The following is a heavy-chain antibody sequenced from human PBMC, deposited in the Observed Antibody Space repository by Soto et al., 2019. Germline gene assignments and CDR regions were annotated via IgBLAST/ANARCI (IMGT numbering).Heavy chain of an antibody. CDR2: IYYSGST. J-gene: IGHJ3*02. Sequence: QVQLQESGPGLVKPSETLSLTCTVSGGSISSYYWSWIRQPPGKGLEWIGYIYYSGSTNYNPSLKSRVTISVDTSKNQFSLKLSSVTAADTAVYYCARVSGYLFWGNPAFDIWGQGTMVTVSS. V-gene: IGHV4-59*01. CDR1: GGSISSYY. D-gene: IGHD5-12*01. CDR3: ARVSGYLFWGNPAFDI.